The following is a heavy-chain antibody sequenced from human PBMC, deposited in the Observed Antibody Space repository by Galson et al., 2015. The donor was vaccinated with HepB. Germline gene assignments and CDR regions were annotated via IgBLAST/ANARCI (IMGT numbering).Heavy chain of an antibody. CDR1: GFTFSSYA. CDR3: AKDGSSWYNPGVFDY. J-gene: IGHJ4*02. Sequence: SLRLSCAASGFTFSSYAMSWVRQAPGKGLEWVSAISGSGGSTYYADSVKGRFTISRDNSKNTLYLQMNSLRAEDTAVYYCAKDGSSWYNPGVFDYWGQGTLVTVSS. CDR2: ISGSGGST. V-gene: IGHV3-23*01. D-gene: IGHD6-13*01.